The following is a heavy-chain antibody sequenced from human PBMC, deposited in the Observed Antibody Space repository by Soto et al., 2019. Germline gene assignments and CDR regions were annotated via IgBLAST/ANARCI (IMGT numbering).Heavy chain of an antibody. J-gene: IGHJ5*02. Sequence: ASVKVSCKASGYTFTSYAMHWLRQAPGQRLEWMGWINAGNGNTKYSQKFQGRVTITRDTSASTAYMELSSLRSEDTAVYYCARGRGVVVPAALDPWGQGTLVTVSS. CDR2: INAGNGNT. CDR1: GYTFTSYA. D-gene: IGHD2-2*01. V-gene: IGHV1-3*01. CDR3: ARGRGVVVPAALDP.